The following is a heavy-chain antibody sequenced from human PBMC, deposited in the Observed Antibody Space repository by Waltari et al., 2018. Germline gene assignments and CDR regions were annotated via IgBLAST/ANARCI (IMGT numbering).Heavy chain of an antibody. D-gene: IGHD5-18*01. CDR1: GFPFSRSW. CDR3: ARVEYSYGPYCFDS. J-gene: IGHJ4*02. CDR2: ISSDGNTT. V-gene: IGHV3-74*03. Sequence: EVQLVESGGGLVQPGGSLRLSCEASGFPFSRSWMQWVRQAPGKGLVWVSRISSDGNTTTYADSVKGRFTISRDNAKNTLYLQMNSLRAEDTAVYYCARVEYSYGPYCFDSWGQGTPVTVSS.